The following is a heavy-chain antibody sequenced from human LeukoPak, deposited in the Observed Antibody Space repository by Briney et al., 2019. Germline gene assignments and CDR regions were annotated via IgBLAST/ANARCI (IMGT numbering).Heavy chain of an antibody. J-gene: IGHJ4*02. V-gene: IGHV3-30*03. Sequence: PGGSLRLSCAASGFTFSNFDMHWVRQAPGKGLEWVAVISYDGSDKHYADSVKGRFTVSRDNSKNTLYLQMNSLRPEDTAVYYCAARKGAALDYWGQGTLVTVSS. CDR3: AARKGAALDY. CDR2: ISYDGSDK. D-gene: IGHD1-14*01. CDR1: GFTFSNFD.